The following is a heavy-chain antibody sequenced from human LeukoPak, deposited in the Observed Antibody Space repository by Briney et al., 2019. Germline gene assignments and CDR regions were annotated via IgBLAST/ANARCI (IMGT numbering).Heavy chain of an antibody. CDR1: GFTLSSYA. J-gene: IGHJ4*02. CDR2: ISVSGNT. V-gene: IGHV3-23*01. CDR3: AKDAVAHGYDNDY. D-gene: IGHD6-19*01. Sequence: GGSLRLSFAASGFTLSSYAMSWVRQGPGKGPEWVSAISVSGNTYHADSVKGRFTISRDSSKNTLYLQMNSLRAEDTAVYYCAKDAVAHGYDNDYWGQGTLVTVSS.